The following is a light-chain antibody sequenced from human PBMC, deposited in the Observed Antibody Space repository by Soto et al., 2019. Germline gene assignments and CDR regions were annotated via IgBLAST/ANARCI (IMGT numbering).Light chain of an antibody. Sequence: QSVLTQPRSVSGSPGQSVTISCTGTRSDVGGYKYVSWYQHHPGKAPKVMIYDVSKRPSGVPDRFSGSKSGNTASLTISGLQAEDEADYYCSSFTSRSTLIFGGGTKVTVL. CDR3: SSFTSRSTLI. CDR2: DVS. V-gene: IGLV2-11*01. CDR1: RSDVGGYKY. J-gene: IGLJ2*01.